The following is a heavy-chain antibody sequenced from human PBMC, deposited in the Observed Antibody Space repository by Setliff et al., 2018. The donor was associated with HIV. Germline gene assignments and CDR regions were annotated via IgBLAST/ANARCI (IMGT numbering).Heavy chain of an antibody. CDR1: GGTFSSYA. D-gene: IGHD6-13*01. V-gene: IGHV1-69*13. CDR3: ARDSDSSSWGLYAFDI. CDR2: NIPIFGTA. J-gene: IGHJ3*02. Sequence: SVKVSCKASGGTFSSYAISWVRQSTGQGLEWMGGNIPIFGTANYAQKFQGRVTITADESASTAYMGLSSLRSEDTAVYYCARDSDSSSWGLYAFDIWGQGTMVTVSS.